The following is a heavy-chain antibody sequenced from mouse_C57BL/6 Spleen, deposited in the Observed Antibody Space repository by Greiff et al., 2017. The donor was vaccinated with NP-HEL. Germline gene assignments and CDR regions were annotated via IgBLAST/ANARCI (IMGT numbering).Heavy chain of an antibody. V-gene: IGHV1-52*01. CDR1: GYTFTSYW. Sequence: QVQLQQPGAELVRPGSSVKLSCKASGYTFTSYWMHWVKQRPIQGLEWIGNIDPSDSETHYNQKFKDKATLTVDKSSSTAYMQLSSLTSEDSAVYYGAGLYYGSSYWYFDVWGTGTTVTVSS. J-gene: IGHJ1*03. CDR2: IDPSDSET. D-gene: IGHD1-1*01. CDR3: AGLYYGSSYWYFDV.